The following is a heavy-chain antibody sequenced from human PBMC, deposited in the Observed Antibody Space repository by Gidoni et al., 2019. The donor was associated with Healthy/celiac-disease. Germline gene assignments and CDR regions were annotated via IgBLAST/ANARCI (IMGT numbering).Heavy chain of an antibody. V-gene: IGHV4-34*01. D-gene: IGHD5-12*01. CDR2: INHSGST. CDR3: ARGAKGGYGNEYYYYYMDV. Sequence: QVQLQQWGAGLLKPSETLSLTCAVYGGSFSGYYWSWIRQPPGKGLEWIGEINHSGSTNYNPSLKSRVTISVDTSKNQFSLKLSSVTAADTAVYYCARGAKGGYGNEYYYYYMDVRGKGTTVTVSS. J-gene: IGHJ6*03. CDR1: GGSFSGYY.